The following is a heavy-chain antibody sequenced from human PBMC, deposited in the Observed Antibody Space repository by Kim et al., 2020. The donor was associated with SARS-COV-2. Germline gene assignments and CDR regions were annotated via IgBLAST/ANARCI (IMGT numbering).Heavy chain of an antibody. CDR1: GGSISSYY. CDR2: IYYSGST. D-gene: IGHD2-15*01. V-gene: IGHV4-59*01. J-gene: IGHJ4*02. CDR3: AGGGGSYDYFDY. Sequence: SETLSLTCTVSGGSISSYYWSWIRQPPGKGLEWIGYIYYSGSTNYNPSLKSRVTISVDTSKNQFSLKLSSVTAADTAVYYCAGGGGSYDYFDYWGQGTLVTVSS.